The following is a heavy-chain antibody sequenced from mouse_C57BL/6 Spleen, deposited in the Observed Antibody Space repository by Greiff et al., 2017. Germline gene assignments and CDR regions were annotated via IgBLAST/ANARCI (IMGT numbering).Heavy chain of an antibody. CDR2: ISYDGSN. D-gene: IGHD2-5*01. CDR3: AREGAYYSITGYFDV. Sequence: EVQLQQSGPGLVKPSQSLSLTCSVTGYSITSGYYWNWIRQFPGNKLEWMGYISYDGSNNYNPSLKNRISITRDTSKNQFFLKLNSVTTEDTATYYCAREGAYYSITGYFDVWGTGTTVTVSS. CDR1: GYSITSGYY. V-gene: IGHV3-6*01. J-gene: IGHJ1*03.